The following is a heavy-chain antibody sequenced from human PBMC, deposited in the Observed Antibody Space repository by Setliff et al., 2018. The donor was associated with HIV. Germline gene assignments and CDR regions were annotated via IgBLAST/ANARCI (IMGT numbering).Heavy chain of an antibody. CDR1: GDSINSGTYY. CDR3: VRGYCSSTTCYDDYYYMDV. J-gene: IGHJ6*03. V-gene: IGHV4-61*02. D-gene: IGHD2-2*01. CDR2: TYSSGST. Sequence: SETLSLTCTVSGDSINSGTYYWSWIRQPAGKGLEWIGRTYSSGSTKGNPSLKSRVTISVDTSKKQFSLKLSSATASDTAVYYCVRGYCSSTTCYDDYYYMDVWGKGSTVTGSS.